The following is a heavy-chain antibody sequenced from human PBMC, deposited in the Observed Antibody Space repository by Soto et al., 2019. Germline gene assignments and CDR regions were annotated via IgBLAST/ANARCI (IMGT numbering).Heavy chain of an antibody. J-gene: IGHJ4*02. V-gene: IGHV4-39*01. Sequence: SETLSLTCTVSGDSINTSRYFWGWVRQPPGEGLEWIGSLYYSVTTYYNPSLKSRVTVSVDTSKNQFSLDLSSVTAADTAVYYCARMWASSYYFDFWGQGTLVTVSS. CDR1: GDSINTSRYF. D-gene: IGHD1-26*01. CDR3: ARMWASSYYFDF. CDR2: LYYSVTT.